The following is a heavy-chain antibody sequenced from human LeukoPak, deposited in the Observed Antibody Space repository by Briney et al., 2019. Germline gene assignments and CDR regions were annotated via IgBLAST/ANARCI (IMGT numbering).Heavy chain of an antibody. D-gene: IGHD2-21*02. CDR3: ARVFLWGTRRGPSQVVVGGDDY. J-gene: IGHJ4*02. CDR2: ISAYNGNT. V-gene: IGHV1-18*01. CDR1: GYTFTSHG. Sequence: ASVKVSCKASGYTFTSHGISWVRQAPGQGLEWMGWISAYNGNTNYAQKLQGRVTMTTDTSTSTAYMELRSPRSDDTAVYYCARVFLWGTRRGPSQVVVGGDDYWGQGTLVTVSS.